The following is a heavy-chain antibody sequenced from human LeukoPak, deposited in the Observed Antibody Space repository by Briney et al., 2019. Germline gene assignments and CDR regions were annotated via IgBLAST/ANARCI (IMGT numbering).Heavy chain of an antibody. CDR1: GFSFTSYW. CDR3: ARSSSNWFDP. D-gene: IGHD2-2*01. Sequence: GESLKISCKGSGFSFTSYWIGWMRQMPGKGLEWMGFIYPGDSNTRYNPSFQGQVTLSADKSINTAYLQWSSLKASDTAVYYCARSSSNWFDPWGQGTLVTVSS. CDR2: IYPGDSNT. V-gene: IGHV5-51*01. J-gene: IGHJ5*02.